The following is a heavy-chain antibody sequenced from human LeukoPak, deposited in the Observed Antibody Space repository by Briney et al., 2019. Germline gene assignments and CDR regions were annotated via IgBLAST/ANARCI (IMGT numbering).Heavy chain of an antibody. D-gene: IGHD3-10*01. CDR2: ISGSGGST. J-gene: IGHJ4*02. V-gene: IGHV3-23*01. Sequence: GGSLRLSCAASGFTFSSYAMSWVRQAPGKGLEWVSAISGSGGSTYYADSVKGRFTISRDNSKNTLYLQMNSLRAEDTAVYHCAKDRALLWFGELSYFDYWGQGTLVTVSS. CDR1: GFTFSSYA. CDR3: AKDRALLWFGELSYFDY.